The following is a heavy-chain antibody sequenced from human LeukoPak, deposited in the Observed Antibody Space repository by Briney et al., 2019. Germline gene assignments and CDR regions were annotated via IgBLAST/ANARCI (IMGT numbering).Heavy chain of an antibody. J-gene: IGHJ4*02. CDR2: IYSGGST. CDR3: AGGAYYYDSSGPY. Sequence: PGGSLRLSCAASGFTFSSYSMNWVRQAPGKGLEWVSVIYSGGSTYYADSVKGRFTISRDNSKNTLYLQMNSLRAEDTAVYYCAGGAYYYDSSGPYWGQGTLVTVSS. CDR1: GFTFSSYS. V-gene: IGHV3-53*01. D-gene: IGHD3-22*01.